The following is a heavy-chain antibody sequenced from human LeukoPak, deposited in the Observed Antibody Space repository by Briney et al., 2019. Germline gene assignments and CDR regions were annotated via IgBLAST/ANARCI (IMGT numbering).Heavy chain of an antibody. V-gene: IGHV3-30*02. CDR1: GFTFSSYG. Sequence: GGSLRLSCAASGFTFSSYGMHWVRQAPGKGLEWVAFIRYDGSNKYYADSVKGRFTISRDNSKNTLYLQMNSLRAEDTAVYYCAKDDCSSTSCYSPHYWGQGTLVTVSS. D-gene: IGHD2-2*01. CDR2: IRYDGSNK. CDR3: AKDDCSSTSCYSPHY. J-gene: IGHJ4*02.